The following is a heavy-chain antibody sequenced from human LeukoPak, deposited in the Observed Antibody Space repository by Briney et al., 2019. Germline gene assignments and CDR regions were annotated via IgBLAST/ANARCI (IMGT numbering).Heavy chain of an antibody. CDR2: FYWSGTT. CDR3: ARGGGTYGSPIDH. CDR1: RDSIRNYY. Sequence: PSETLSLICTVSRDSIRNYYWSWIRQPPGKGLEWIGYFYWSGTTDYNPSHKGRVTISLDLSKNQFSLNLRSVTPADTAVYYCARGGGTYGSPIDHWGQGTLVTVSS. D-gene: IGHD1-26*01. J-gene: IGHJ4*02. V-gene: IGHV4-59*01.